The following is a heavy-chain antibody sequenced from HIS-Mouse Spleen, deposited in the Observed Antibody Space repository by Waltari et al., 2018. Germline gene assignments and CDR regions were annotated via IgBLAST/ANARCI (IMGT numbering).Heavy chain of an antibody. V-gene: IGHV3-9*01. CDR2: ISWKSGSI. J-gene: IGHJ4*02. CDR3: AKDGRNYDFWSGYYFDY. CDR1: GFTFDDYA. D-gene: IGHD3-3*01. Sequence: EVQLVESGGGLVQPGRSLRLSCAASGFTFDDYAMHCVRQAPGKGLEWGSGISWKSGSIGYADAVKGRFTISRDKAKNSLYLQMNSLRAEDTALYYCAKDGRNYDFWSGYYFDYWGQGTLVTVSS.